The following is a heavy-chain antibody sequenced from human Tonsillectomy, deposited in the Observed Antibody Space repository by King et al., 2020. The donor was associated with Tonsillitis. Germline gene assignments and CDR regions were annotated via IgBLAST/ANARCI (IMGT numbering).Heavy chain of an antibody. D-gene: IGHD3-22*01. CDR2: IHHSGST. J-gene: IGHJ2*01. Sequence: VQLQESGPGLVKPSGTLSLTCAVSGGSIISSYWWSWVRQPPGKGLEWIGEIHHSGSTNYNPSLKGRLTLSIDTSKNQLSLKLSSVTAADTAVYYCARDSYYDSGKQWYFDLWGRGTLVTVSS. CDR3: ARDSYYDSGKQWYFDL. CDR1: GGSIISSYW. V-gene: IGHV4-4*02.